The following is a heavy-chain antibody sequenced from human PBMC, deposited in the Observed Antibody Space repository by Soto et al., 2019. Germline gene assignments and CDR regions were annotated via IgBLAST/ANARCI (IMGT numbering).Heavy chain of an antibody. V-gene: IGHV1-2*02. D-gene: IGHD3-22*01. J-gene: IGHJ6*02. CDR1: GYSLIGNY. CDR3: ARDLTVDGPDNYAMDV. CDR2: INPNSSGT. Sequence: ASVKVSCKASGYSLIGNYIHWVRQTPGQGLEWMGWINPNSSGTVYAQKFQGRVTMTRDTSLTTVYMQLNRLTSDDSAVYYCARDLTVDGPDNYAMDVWGQGTTVTVSS.